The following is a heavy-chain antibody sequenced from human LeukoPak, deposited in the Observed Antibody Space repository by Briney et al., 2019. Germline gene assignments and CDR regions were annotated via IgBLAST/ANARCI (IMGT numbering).Heavy chain of an antibody. D-gene: IGHD2-21*02. J-gene: IGHJ4*02. CDR3: AKDFVVVPGNVNYFDY. CDR1: GFTFSSYE. CDR2: ISSSGSTI. V-gene: IGHV3-48*03. Sequence: PGGSLRLSCAASGFTFSSYEMNWVRQAPGKGLEWVSYISSSGSTIYYADSVKGRFTISRDNAKNSLYLQMKSLRAEDTAVYYCAKDFVVVPGNVNYFDYWGQGTLVTVSS.